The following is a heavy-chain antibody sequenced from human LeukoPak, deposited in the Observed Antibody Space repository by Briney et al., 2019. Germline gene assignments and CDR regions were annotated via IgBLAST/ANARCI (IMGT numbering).Heavy chain of an antibody. CDR2: INAVNANT. CDR1: GFIFSNYA. D-gene: IGHD4/OR15-4a*01. Sequence: GGSLRLSCAASGFIFSNYAMTWVRQAPGKGLEYVATINAVNANTYYADSVKGRFTVSRDNSENTLYLQMNGLRAEDTAVYYCAKQFLGANWGQGTLVTVSS. V-gene: IGHV3-23*01. CDR3: AKQFLGAN. J-gene: IGHJ4*02.